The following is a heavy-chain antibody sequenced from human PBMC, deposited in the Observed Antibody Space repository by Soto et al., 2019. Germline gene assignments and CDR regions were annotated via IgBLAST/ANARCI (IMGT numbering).Heavy chain of an antibody. CDR3: SVTTTGDFYYYYGMDV. Sequence: QVQLVESGGGVVQPGRSLRLSCAASGFTFSSYAMHWVRQAPGKGLEWVAVISYDGSNKYYADSVKGRFTISRDNSKNTLYLQMNRLRAEDTAVYYCSVTTTGDFYYYYGMDVWGQGTTVTVSS. V-gene: IGHV3-30-3*01. CDR1: GFTFSSYA. D-gene: IGHD5-12*01. J-gene: IGHJ6*02. CDR2: ISYDGSNK.